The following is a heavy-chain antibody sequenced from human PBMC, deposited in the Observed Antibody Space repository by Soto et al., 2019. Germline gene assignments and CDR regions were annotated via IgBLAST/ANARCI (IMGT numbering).Heavy chain of an antibody. V-gene: IGHV3-48*02. Sequence: EVQMVESGGGLVQPGGSLRLSCAASGFTFSSYSMNWVRQAPGKGLEWVSYISSSSSTIHYADSVKGRFTISRDNDKNSLYLHRNSLRDEDTAVYYCARGGWFGELLGPIQADSRWGQGTLVTVSS. CDR1: GFTFSSYS. CDR3: ARGGWFGELLGPIQADSR. D-gene: IGHD3-10*01. J-gene: IGHJ4*02. CDR2: ISSSSSTI.